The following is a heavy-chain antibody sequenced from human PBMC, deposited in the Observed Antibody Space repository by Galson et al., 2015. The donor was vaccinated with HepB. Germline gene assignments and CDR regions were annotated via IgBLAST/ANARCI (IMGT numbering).Heavy chain of an antibody. CDR2: ISFDGSNE. CDR1: GFTFSDYG. Sequence: SLRLSCAASGFTFSDYGLHWVRQAPGKGLEWVAVISFDGSNEYYADSVKGRFTISRDNSQNTLYLQMNSLRAEDTAVYYCAKAAQWLEVDYWGQGSLVIVSS. CDR3: AKAAQWLEVDY. V-gene: IGHV3-30*18. D-gene: IGHD6-19*01. J-gene: IGHJ4*02.